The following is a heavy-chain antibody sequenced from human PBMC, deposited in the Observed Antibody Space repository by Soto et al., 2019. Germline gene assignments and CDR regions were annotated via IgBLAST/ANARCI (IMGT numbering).Heavy chain of an antibody. CDR3: ARERQVGPSSGRFDP. CDR2: MTYSGMT. J-gene: IGHJ5*02. V-gene: IGHV4-31*03. Sequence: SETLSLTCPVSGNSNKSGSVYWRWIRQSPGNVLEYIGYMTYSGMTYQNPSLKSRVTMXXXXPXNXLXPXXRSVTXADTAVYYCARERQVGPSSGRFDPWGQGTLVT. CDR1: GNSNKSGSVY.